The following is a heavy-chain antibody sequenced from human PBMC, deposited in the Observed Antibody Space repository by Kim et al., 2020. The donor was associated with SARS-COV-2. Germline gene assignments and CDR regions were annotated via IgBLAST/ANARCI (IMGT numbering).Heavy chain of an antibody. Sequence: ASVKVSCKVSGYTLTELSMHWVRQAPGKGLEWMGGFDPEDGETIYAQKFQGRVTMTEDTSTDTAYMELSSLRSEDTAVYYCATGQTIVVVPAAMRSYYYCYGRDVWGQGTRVTVSS. CDR2: FDPEDGET. CDR1: GYTLTELS. CDR3: ATGQTIVVVPAAMRSYYYCYGRDV. J-gene: IGHJ6*02. D-gene: IGHD2-2*01. V-gene: IGHV1-24*01.